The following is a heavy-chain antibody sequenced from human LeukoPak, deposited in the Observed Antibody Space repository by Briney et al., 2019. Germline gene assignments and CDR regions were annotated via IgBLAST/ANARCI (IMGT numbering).Heavy chain of an antibody. CDR2: IYYSGST. CDR1: GGSVSGFY. J-gene: IGHJ4*02. V-gene: IGHV4-59*02. CDR3: VRSYGGYFDY. D-gene: IGHD2-15*01. Sequence: SETLSLTCAVSGGSVSGFYRNWIRKSPGKGLEWIGYIYYSGSTTYNPSLKSRVTISLDTSKNQFSLNLSSVTAADTAVYYCVRSYGGYFDYWGQGTLVTASS.